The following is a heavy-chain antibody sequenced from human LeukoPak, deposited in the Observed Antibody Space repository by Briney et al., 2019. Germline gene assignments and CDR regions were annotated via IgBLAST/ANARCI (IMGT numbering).Heavy chain of an antibody. CDR1: GFTFSSYA. V-gene: IGHV3-23*01. D-gene: IGHD3-10*01. CDR2: ISGSGGST. Sequence: GGSLRLSCAASGFTFSSYAMSWVRQAPGKGLEWVSAISGSGGSTYYADSVKGRFTISRDNSKNTLYLQMNSLRAEDTAVYYCAKAPFPPRFGDPNWLDPWGQGTLVTVSS. CDR3: AKAPFPPRFGDPNWLDP. J-gene: IGHJ5*02.